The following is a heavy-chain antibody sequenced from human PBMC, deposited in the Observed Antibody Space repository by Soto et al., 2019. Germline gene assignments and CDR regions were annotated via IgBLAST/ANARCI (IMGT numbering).Heavy chain of an antibody. D-gene: IGHD3-10*01. CDR2: IIPILGIT. CDR3: ARDAPFVYGSGSYYFDY. CDR1: GGTFNSYT. Sequence: ASVKVSCKASGGTFNSYTISWGRQAPGQGVEWKGKIIPILGITNYAQKFQGRVTITADKSTSTAYMELSSLRSEDTAVYYCARDAPFVYGSGSYYFDYWGQGTLVTVSS. V-gene: IGHV1-69*04. J-gene: IGHJ4*02.